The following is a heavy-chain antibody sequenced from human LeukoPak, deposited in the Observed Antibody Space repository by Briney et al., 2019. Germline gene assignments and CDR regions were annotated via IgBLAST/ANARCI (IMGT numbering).Heavy chain of an antibody. V-gene: IGHV3-30*02. D-gene: IGHD3-16*01. J-gene: IGHJ4*02. CDR3: AKGLTFGFDY. CDR2: IRYDGSSK. CDR1: GFTFSTSG. Sequence: GGSLRLSCAASGFTFSTSGMHWVRQAPGKGLEWVAFIRYDGSSKYFADSVKGRFTISRGNPKDTLYLQMNSLRAEDTAVYYCAKGLTFGFDYWGQGTLVTVSS.